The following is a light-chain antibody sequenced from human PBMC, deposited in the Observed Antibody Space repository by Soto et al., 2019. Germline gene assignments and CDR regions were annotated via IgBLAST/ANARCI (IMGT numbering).Light chain of an antibody. V-gene: IGLV2-14*03. Sequence: QSVLTQPASVSGSPGQSITISCTGTSSDVCGYNYVSWYQHHPGKAPKLMIFDVSNRPSGVSNRFSGSKSGNTASLTISGLQPEEEADYSCSSYTTSNTRQIVFGTGTKVTVL. CDR2: DVS. CDR3: SSYTTSNTRQIV. J-gene: IGLJ1*01. CDR1: SSDVCGYNY.